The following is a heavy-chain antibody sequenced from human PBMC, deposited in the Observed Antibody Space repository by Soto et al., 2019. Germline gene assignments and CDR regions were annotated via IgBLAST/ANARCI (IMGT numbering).Heavy chain of an antibody. J-gene: IGHJ6*02. CDR1: GFDASVNF. Sequence: EVQLVESGGTLVQPGGSLKLSCAASGFDASVNFMAWVRQAPGKGLEWVSAINNGGSTFYADSVKGRFTISRDDSKNTLFPQMNSLRVEDTAMYYCVRENYYYGMDVWGQGTAVTVS. V-gene: IGHV3-66*01. CDR3: VRENYYYGMDV. CDR2: INNGGST.